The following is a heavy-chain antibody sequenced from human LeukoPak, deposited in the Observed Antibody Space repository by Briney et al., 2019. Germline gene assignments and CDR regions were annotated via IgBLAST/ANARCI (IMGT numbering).Heavy chain of an antibody. J-gene: IGHJ6*03. CDR2: IYTSGST. CDR1: GGSISSTTYY. Sequence: SETLSLTCTVSGGSISSTTYYWAWIRQPPGKGLEWIGRIYTSGSTNSNPSLKSRVTMSVDTSKNQFSLKLSSVTAADTAVYYCATRGYCSGGSCYSGYYYYMDVWGKGTTVTVSS. D-gene: IGHD2-15*01. CDR3: ATRGYCSGGSCYSGYYYYMDV. V-gene: IGHV4-39*07.